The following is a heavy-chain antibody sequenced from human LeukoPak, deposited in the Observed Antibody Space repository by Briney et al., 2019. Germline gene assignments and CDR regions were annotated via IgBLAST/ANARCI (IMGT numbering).Heavy chain of an antibody. CDR3: ARADDGFVY. CDR2: INHSGST. D-gene: IGHD3-3*01. V-gene: IGHV4-34*01. CDR1: GGSFSGYY. Sequence: NPSETLSLTCADDGGSFSGYYWSWIRQPPGKGLEWIGEINHSGSTNYNPSLKSRVTISVDTSKNQFSLKLSSVTAADTAVYYCARADDGFVYWGQGTLVTVSS. J-gene: IGHJ4*02.